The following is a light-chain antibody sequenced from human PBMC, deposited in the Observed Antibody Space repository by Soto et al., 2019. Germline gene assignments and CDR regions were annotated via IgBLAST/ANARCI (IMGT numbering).Light chain of an antibody. J-gene: IGKJ5*01. V-gene: IGKV3D-15*01. CDR1: QSINRD. Sequence: EIVMTQSPATLSVSPGESATLSCRASQSINRDLAWYFQKPVQAPRRVIYGASTWGTGVPPRFTGSGSGTEFTLTISGLQSEDFAVDYCPQYNSWPITFGQGKRLENK. CDR2: GAS. CDR3: PQYNSWPIT.